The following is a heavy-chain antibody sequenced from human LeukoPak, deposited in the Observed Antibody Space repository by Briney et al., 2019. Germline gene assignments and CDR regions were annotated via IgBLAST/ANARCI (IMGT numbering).Heavy chain of an antibody. CDR3: AKRGGYETMAAFDY. D-gene: IGHD3-10*01. V-gene: IGHV3-33*06. CDR2: IWYDGSNK. Sequence: TGGSLRLSCAASGFTFSSYGMHWVRQAPGKGLEWVAVIWYDGSNKYYADSVKGRFTISRDNSKKTLSLQMSSLRAEDSAVYYCAKRGGYETMAAFDYWGQGTLVTVSS. J-gene: IGHJ4*02. CDR1: GFTFSSYG.